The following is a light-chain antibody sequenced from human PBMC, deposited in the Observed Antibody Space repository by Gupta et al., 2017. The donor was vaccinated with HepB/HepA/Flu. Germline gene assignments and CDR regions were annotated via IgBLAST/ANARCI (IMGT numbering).Light chain of an antibody. CDR1: QDIRNG. Sequence: DIQMTQSPPSLSASVGDRVTITCRASQDIRNGLGWYQQQPGKAPKRLIYGASTLDSGVPSRFSGSGSGTEFILTISGLQPEDFATYYCQPHCYYPRTFGQGTKLEIK. CDR2: GAS. CDR3: QPHCYYPRT. V-gene: IGKV1-17*01. J-gene: IGKJ2*02.